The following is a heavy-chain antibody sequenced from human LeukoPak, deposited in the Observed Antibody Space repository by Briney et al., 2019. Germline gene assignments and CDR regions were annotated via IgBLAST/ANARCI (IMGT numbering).Heavy chain of an antibody. J-gene: IGHJ4*02. D-gene: IGHD1-7*01. V-gene: IGHV4-34*01. CDR1: GGSFSGYY. CDR3: VWYNWNYVNN. Sequence: PSETLSLTCAVYGGSFSGYYWSWIRQPPGKGLEWIGEINHSGSTNYNLSLKSRVTISVDTSKNQFSLKLSSVTAADTAVYYCVWYNWNYVNNWGQGTLVTVSS. CDR2: INHSGST.